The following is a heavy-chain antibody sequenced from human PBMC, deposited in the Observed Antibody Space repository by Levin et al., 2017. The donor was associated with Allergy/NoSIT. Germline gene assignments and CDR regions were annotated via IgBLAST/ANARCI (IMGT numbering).Heavy chain of an antibody. J-gene: IGHJ5*02. V-gene: IGHV4-59*08. CDR2: IYYSGST. D-gene: IGHD6-13*01. Sequence: SETLSLTCTVSGGSISSYYWSWIRQPPGKGLEWIGYIYYSGSTNYNPSLKSRVTISVDTSKNQFSLKLSSVTAADTAVYYCARHRTLAAAGTVWFDPWGQGTLVTVSS. CDR3: ARHRTLAAAGTVWFDP. CDR1: GGSISSYY.